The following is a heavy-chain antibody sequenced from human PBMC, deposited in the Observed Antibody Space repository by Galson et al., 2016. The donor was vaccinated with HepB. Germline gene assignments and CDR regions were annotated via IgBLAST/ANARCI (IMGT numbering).Heavy chain of an antibody. CDR1: GNTFTTYA. Sequence: SVKVSCKASGNTFTTYAMHWVRQAPGQGLEWMGWINGGNGKTKYSQKFQGRVTMTRDTSASTAYMELSSLRSEDTAVYYCASSYSGYDFGYWGHGTLVTVSS. V-gene: IGHV1-3*01. J-gene: IGHJ4*01. D-gene: IGHD5-12*01. CDR2: INGGNGKT. CDR3: ASSYSGYDFGY.